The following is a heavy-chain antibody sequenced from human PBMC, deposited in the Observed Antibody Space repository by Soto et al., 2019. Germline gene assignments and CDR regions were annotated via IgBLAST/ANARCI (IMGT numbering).Heavy chain of an antibody. V-gene: IGHV2-5*01. CDR2: IYWSGDE. CDR1: GFSFSTSGVG. J-gene: IGHJ3*01. CDR3: ARGLATLPVFAFDV. D-gene: IGHD6-6*01. Sequence: QMTLMESGPTLVRPTQTLTLTCSFYGFSFSTSGVGVGWVRHPPGKALEWLALIYWSGDEHYRPSLKSRLTITKDTSKNQGGLIMANRDPVDTATYYWARGLATLPVFAFDVWGPGTTVTVSS.